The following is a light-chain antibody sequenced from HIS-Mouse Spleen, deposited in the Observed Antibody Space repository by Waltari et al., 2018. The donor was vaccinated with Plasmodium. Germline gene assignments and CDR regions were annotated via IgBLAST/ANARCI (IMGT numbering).Light chain of an antibody. Sequence: SYVLTQPPPVSVAPGKPARLPCGGNNIGSTSVHWYQQKPGQAPVLVVYDDSDRPSGIPERFSGSNSGNTATLTISRVEAGDEADYYCQVWDSSSDHLNVFGTGTKVTVL. CDR3: QVWDSSSDHLNV. CDR2: DDS. V-gene: IGLV3-21*03. CDR1: NIGSTS. J-gene: IGLJ1*01.